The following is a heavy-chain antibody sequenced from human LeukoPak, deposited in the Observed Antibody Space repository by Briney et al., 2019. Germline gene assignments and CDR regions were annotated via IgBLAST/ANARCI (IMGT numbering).Heavy chain of an antibody. D-gene: IGHD6-19*01. V-gene: IGHV3-9*01. Sequence: GGSLRLSCAGSGFIFNNYAMHWVRQPPGEGLEWVSGISWNSGSIDYADSVKGRFTISRDNAKNSLYLQMNSLRVEDTAFYYCAKDNRRHYTSGPNPDSLHWGQGALVTVSS. J-gene: IGHJ4*02. CDR3: AKDNRRHYTSGPNPDSLH. CDR2: ISWNSGSI. CDR1: GFIFNNYA.